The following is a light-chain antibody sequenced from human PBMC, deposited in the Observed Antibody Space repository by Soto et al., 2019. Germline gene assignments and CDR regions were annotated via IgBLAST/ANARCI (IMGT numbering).Light chain of an antibody. CDR2: EVT. Sequence: QSVLTQPPSASGSPAQSVTISCTGTSNDVCRYNFVSWYQQHPGKAPKLMIFEVTKRPSGVPDRFSGSKSGNTASLTVSGLQAEDEADYYCSSLAADYHNHDVFGTGTKVTVL. J-gene: IGLJ1*01. CDR3: SSLAADYHNHDV. CDR1: SNDVCRYNF. V-gene: IGLV2-8*01.